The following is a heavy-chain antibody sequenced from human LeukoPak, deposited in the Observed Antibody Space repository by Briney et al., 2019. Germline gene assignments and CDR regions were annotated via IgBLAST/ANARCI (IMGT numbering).Heavy chain of an antibody. D-gene: IGHD5-18*01. J-gene: IGHJ6*02. CDR1: GYTFTSYY. Sequence: ASVKVSCKASGYTFTSYYMHWVRQAPGQGLEWMGWISANKGNTNSAQKFQGRVTMTTDTLTRTAYMEMRGLRSDDTAVYYCARDPGRYTYGNYHYFGMDVWGQGTTVTVSS. CDR2: ISANKGNT. V-gene: IGHV1-18*04. CDR3: ARDPGRYTYGNYHYFGMDV.